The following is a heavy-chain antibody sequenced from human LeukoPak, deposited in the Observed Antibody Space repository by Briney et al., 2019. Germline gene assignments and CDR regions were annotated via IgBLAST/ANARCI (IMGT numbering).Heavy chain of an antibody. D-gene: IGHD1-14*01. Sequence: PGGSLRLSCAASGFNFSNYWMSWVRQAPGKGLEWVANIKQDGSEKYYVDSVKGRFTISRDNAKNSLYLQMNSLRAEDTAVYYCARLRTFDYWGQGTLVTVSS. V-gene: IGHV3-7*03. CDR1: GFNFSNYW. J-gene: IGHJ4*02. CDR3: ARLRTFDY. CDR2: IKQDGSEK.